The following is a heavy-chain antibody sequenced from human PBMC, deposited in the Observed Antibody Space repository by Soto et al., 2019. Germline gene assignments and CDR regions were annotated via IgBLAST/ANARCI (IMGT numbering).Heavy chain of an antibody. CDR3: ARASRYGDYVNYSYYGMDV. Sequence: SWKVSCKAFGGTFSSYAISWVRQAPGQGLEWMGGIIPIFGTANYAQKFQGRVTITADESTSTAYMELSSLRSEDTAVYYCARASRYGDYVNYSYYGMDVWGQGTTVTVYS. V-gene: IGHV1-69*13. CDR2: IIPIFGTA. J-gene: IGHJ6*02. D-gene: IGHD4-17*01. CDR1: GGTFSSYA.